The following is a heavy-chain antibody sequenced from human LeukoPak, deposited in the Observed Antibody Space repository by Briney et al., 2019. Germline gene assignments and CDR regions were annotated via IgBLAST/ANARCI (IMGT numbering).Heavy chain of an antibody. V-gene: IGHV3-23*01. CDR3: AKDPGYSSGWSSRYYYGMDV. CDR2: ISGSGGST. Sequence: GGSLRLSCAASGFTFSSYAMSWVRQAPGKGLEWVSAISGSGGSTYYADSVKGRFTISRDNSKNTLYLQMNSLRAEDTAVYYCAKDPGYSSGWSSRYYYGMDVWGQGTTVTVSS. J-gene: IGHJ6*02. D-gene: IGHD6-19*01. CDR1: GFTFSSYA.